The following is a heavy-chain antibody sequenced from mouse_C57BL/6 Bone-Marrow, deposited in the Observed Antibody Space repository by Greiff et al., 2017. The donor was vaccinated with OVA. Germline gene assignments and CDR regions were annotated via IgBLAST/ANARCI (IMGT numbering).Heavy chain of an antibody. D-gene: IGHD6-1*01. CDR3: ARRGGRYAMDY. CDR1: GYSFTGYY. V-gene: IGHV1-42*01. CDR2: INPSTGGT. J-gene: IGHJ4*01. Sequence: EVKLMESGPELVKPGASVKISCKASGYSFTGYYMNWVKQSPEKSLEWIGEINPSTGGTTYNQKFKAKATLTVDKSSSTAYMQLKSLTSEDSAVYYCARRGGRYAMDYWGQGTSVTVSS.